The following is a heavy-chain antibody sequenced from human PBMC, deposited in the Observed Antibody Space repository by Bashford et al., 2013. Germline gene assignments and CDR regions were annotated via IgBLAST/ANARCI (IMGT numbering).Heavy chain of an antibody. D-gene: IGHD4-17*01. J-gene: IGHJ4*02. CDR3: ARQNSATTVKNFDY. Sequence: WVRQMPGKGLEWMGMIYPGDSETRYSPSFQGQVTISADKSINTAYLQWSSLKASDTAVYYCARQNSATTVKNFDYWGQGTLVTVSS. CDR2: IYPGDSET. V-gene: IGHV5-51*01.